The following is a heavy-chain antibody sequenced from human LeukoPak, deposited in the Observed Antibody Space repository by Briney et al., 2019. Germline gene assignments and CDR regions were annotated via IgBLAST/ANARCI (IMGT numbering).Heavy chain of an antibody. J-gene: IGHJ4*02. V-gene: IGHV3-74*01. CDR1: GFAFSGYW. CDR3: ARGEAVRGTDH. CDR2: INGDGYSI. D-gene: IGHD2-15*01. Sequence: PGGSLRLSCAASGFAFSGYWMHWVRQAPGKGLVWLSRINGDGYSISYADSVKGRFPISRDNDKNTLYLQMNSLRAEDTAMYYCARGEAVRGTDHWGRGALVTVSS.